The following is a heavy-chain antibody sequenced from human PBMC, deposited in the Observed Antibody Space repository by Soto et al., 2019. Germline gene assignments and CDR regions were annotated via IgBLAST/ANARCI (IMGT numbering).Heavy chain of an antibody. V-gene: IGHV3-21*01. CDR2: ISSSSSYI. CDR1: GFTFSSYS. Sequence: GGSLRLSCAAFGFTFSSYSMNWVRQAPGKGLEWVSSISSSSSYIYYADSVKGRFTISRDNAKNSLYLQMNSLRAEDTAVYYCARDGGYDRGPNRNWFDPWGQGTLVTV. CDR3: ARDGGYDRGPNRNWFDP. J-gene: IGHJ5*02. D-gene: IGHD5-12*01.